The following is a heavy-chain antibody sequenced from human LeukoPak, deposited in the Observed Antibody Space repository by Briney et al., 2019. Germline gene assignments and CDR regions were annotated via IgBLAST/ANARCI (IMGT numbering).Heavy chain of an antibody. CDR2: IFYTGST. V-gene: IGHV4-39*01. Sequence: SETLSLTCTVSGGSISSSSYYWAWIRQPPGEGLEWLGSIFYTGSTSYSPSLKSRVTISIDTSNNQFSLHLSSVTAADTAMYFCARHPRVGTSFRGAFQIWGQGTMIAVSS. D-gene: IGHD3-10*01. J-gene: IGHJ3*02. CDR1: GGSISSSSYY. CDR3: ARHPRVGTSFRGAFQI.